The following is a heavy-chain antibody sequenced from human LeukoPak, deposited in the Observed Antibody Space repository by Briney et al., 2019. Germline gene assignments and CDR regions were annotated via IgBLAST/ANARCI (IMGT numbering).Heavy chain of an antibody. CDR2: ISSSGSTI. Sequence: GGSLRLSCAASGFTFDDYAMSWIRQAPGKGLEWVSYISSSGSTIFYADSVKGRFTISRDNAKNSLYLQMNSLRAEDTAVYYCARSVVAATETFDYWGQGTLVTVSS. V-gene: IGHV3-11*04. J-gene: IGHJ4*02. CDR1: GFTFDDYA. D-gene: IGHD2-15*01. CDR3: ARSVVAATETFDY.